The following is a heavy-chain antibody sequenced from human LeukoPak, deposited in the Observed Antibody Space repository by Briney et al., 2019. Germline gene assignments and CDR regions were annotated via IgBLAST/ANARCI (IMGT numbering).Heavy chain of an antibody. CDR3: ARGSRNYYDSSGYGDY. D-gene: IGHD3-22*01. J-gene: IGHJ4*02. Sequence: ASVKVSCKASGYTFTGYYMHWVRQAPGQGLEWMGWINPNSGGTNYAQKFQGWVTMTRDTSISTAYMELSRLRSDDTAVYYCARGSRNYYDSSGYGDYWGQGTLVTVSS. CDR2: INPNSGGT. CDR1: GYTFTGYY. V-gene: IGHV1-2*04.